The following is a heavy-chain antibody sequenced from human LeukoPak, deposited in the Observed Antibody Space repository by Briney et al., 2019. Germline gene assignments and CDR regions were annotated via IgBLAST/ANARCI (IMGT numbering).Heavy chain of an antibody. J-gene: IGHJ6*02. D-gene: IGHD6-13*01. Sequence: GGSLRLSCVASGFTFSNYAMNWVRRAPGKGLGWVSGISGSGGSTYYADSVKGRFTISRDNSKNTLYLQVNSLRAEDTAVYYCAKRYSSSWYSAGMDVWGQGTTVTVSS. V-gene: IGHV3-23*01. CDR1: GFTFSNYA. CDR3: AKRYSSSWYSAGMDV. CDR2: ISGSGGST.